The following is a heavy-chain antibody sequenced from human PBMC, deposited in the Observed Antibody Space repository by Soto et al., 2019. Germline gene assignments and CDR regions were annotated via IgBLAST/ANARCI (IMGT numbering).Heavy chain of an antibody. V-gene: IGHV3-9*01. D-gene: IGHD6-13*01. CDR3: ARVVVLTAAGTTDY. Sequence: EVQLVESGGGLVQPGRSLRLSCAASGFTFDDYAMHWVRQAPGKGLEWVSGISWNSGSIGYADSVKGRFTISRDNTKNSLYLQMNSLRAEDTAVYYCARVVVLTAAGTTDYWGQGTLVTVSS. CDR2: ISWNSGSI. J-gene: IGHJ4*02. CDR1: GFTFDDYA.